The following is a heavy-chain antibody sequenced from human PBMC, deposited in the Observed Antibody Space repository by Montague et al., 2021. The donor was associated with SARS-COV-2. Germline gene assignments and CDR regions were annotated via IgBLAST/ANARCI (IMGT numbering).Heavy chain of an antibody. CDR2: ISYDGSNK. J-gene: IGHJ4*02. Sequence: SLRLSCAASGITFSSYAMHWVRQAPGKGLEWVAVISYDGSNKYYXDPAKGRFTISRDNSKNTLYLQMNSLRAEDTAVYYCAREGLSGSYYGFLDYWGQGTLVTVSS. V-gene: IGHV3-30-3*01. CDR3: AREGLSGSYYGFLDY. CDR1: GITFSSYA. D-gene: IGHD3-10*01.